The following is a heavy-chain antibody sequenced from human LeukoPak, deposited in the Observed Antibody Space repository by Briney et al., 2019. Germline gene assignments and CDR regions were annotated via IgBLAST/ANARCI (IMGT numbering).Heavy chain of an antibody. V-gene: IGHV4-34*01. J-gene: IGHJ5*02. CDR3: ARGHNCSSTSCPTRIDP. D-gene: IGHD2-2*01. CDR1: GGSFSGYY. CDR2: INHSGST. Sequence: SETLSLTCAVYGGSFSGYYWSWIRQRPGKGLEWIGEINHSGSTNYNPSLKSRVTISVDTSKNQFPLKLSSVTAADTAVYYCARGHNCSSTSCPTRIDPWGQGTLVTVSS.